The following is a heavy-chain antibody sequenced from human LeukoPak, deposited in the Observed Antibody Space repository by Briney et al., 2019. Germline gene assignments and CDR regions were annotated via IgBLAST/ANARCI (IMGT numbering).Heavy chain of an antibody. V-gene: IGHV3-23*01. CDR3: ARQVYCGADCYSGAFDI. CDR1: GFTFSSYA. Sequence: GGSLRLSCAASGFTFSSYAMSWVRQAPGKGLEWVAVISSSGGSTYYADSVKGRFTISRDNSNNTLYLQMNSLRADDTAVHYCARQVYCGADCYSGAFDIWGQGKMVTVSS. D-gene: IGHD2-21*02. CDR2: ISSSGGST. J-gene: IGHJ3*02.